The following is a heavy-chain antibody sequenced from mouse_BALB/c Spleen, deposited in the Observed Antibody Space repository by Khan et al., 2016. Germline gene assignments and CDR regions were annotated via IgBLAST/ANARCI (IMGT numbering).Heavy chain of an antibody. Sequence: QIQLVQSGPELKKPGETVKISCKASEYTFTNYGMNWVQQALGKGLRWMGWIATYTGESTYADDFKGRFAFSLETSASTAYLQFNNLKNEDMATYFCARRKQLDLYYAMDYWGQGTSVTVSS. V-gene: IGHV9-1*02. J-gene: IGHJ4*01. D-gene: IGHD3-1*01. CDR1: EYTFTNYG. CDR3: ARRKQLDLYYAMDY. CDR2: IATYTGES.